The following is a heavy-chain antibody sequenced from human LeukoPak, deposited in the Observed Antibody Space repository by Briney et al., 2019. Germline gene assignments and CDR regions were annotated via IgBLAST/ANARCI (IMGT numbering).Heavy chain of an antibody. CDR1: GFTFSSYW. CDR2: IKRDGSEK. CDR3: ARVDGSGTLDY. J-gene: IGHJ4*02. Sequence: GGSLRLSCAASGFTFSSYWMSWVRQAPGKGLEWVANIKRDGSEKYYVDSVKGRFTISRDNAKNSLYLQMNSLRAEDTAVYYCARVDGSGTLDYWGQGTLVTVSS. V-gene: IGHV3-7*04. D-gene: IGHD3-10*01.